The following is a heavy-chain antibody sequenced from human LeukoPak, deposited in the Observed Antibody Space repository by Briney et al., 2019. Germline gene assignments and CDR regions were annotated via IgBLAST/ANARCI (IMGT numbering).Heavy chain of an antibody. V-gene: IGHV7-4-1*04. J-gene: IGHJ6*03. Sequence: ASVKVSCKASGYTFTSYAMNWVRQAPGQGLEWMGWINTNTGNPTYAQGFTGRFGLALDTSVSMAYLKISSLKAEDTAVYYCARGVSFIVWGSYHHGNYYYYYYMDVWGKGTTVTVSS. CDR1: GYTFTSYA. D-gene: IGHD3-16*02. CDR3: ARGVSFIVWGSYHHGNYYYYYYMDV. CDR2: INTNTGNP.